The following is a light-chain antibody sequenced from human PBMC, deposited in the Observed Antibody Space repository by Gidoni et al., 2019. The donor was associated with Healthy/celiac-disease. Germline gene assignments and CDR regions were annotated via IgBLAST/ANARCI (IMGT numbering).Light chain of an antibody. CDR1: QSVSSY. CDR2: DAS. CDR3: QQRSNWPT. V-gene: IGKV3-11*01. Sequence: EIVLTQSPATLSLSPGERAPLSCRASQSVSSYLAWYQQKPGQAPRLLIYDASNRATGIPARFSGGGSGTDFTLTISSLEPEDVAVYYCQQRSNWPTFXQXTKVXIK. J-gene: IGKJ1*01.